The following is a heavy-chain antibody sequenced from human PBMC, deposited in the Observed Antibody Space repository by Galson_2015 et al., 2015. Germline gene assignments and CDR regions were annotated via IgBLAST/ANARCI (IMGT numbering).Heavy chain of an antibody. J-gene: IGHJ4*02. V-gene: IGHV3-73*01. CDR1: GFTFSDSI. CDR3: TSSWSGHTHY. CDR2: IRNKAGSYAT. Sequence: SLRLSCAASGFTFSDSIMHWFRQASGKGLEWVGRIRNKAGSYATLYTASVTGRFTISRDDSKNTAYLQMNSLKTEDTAVYYCTSSWSGHTHYWGQGTLVTVSS. D-gene: IGHD2-15*01.